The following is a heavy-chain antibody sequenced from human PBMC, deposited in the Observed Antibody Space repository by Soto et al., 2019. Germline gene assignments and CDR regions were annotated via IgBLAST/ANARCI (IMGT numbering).Heavy chain of an antibody. CDR2: INPNGGST. J-gene: IGHJ4*02. V-gene: IGHV1-46*01. Sequence: QVHLVQSGAEVKKPGASVKVSCKASGYIFINYYIHWGRQAPGQGLELNGIINPNGGSTNYTQKFRGRVNMARDTSTSTVYLDLSSLRFDDTAVYYCARDLAAADYWGQGTLVTVSS. CDR1: GYIFINYY. CDR3: ARDLAAADY. D-gene: IGHD6-13*01.